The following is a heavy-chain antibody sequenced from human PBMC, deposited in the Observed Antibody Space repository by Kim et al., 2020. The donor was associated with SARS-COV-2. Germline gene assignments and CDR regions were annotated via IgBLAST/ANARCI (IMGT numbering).Heavy chain of an antibody. D-gene: IGHD3-3*01. CDR1: GYTFTSYD. Sequence: ASVKVSCKASGYTFTSYDINWVRQATGQGLEWMGWMNPNSGNTGYAQKFQGRVTMTRNTSISTAYMELSSLRSEDTAVYYCARAVSGSGFGVVIIRAYYMDVWGKGTTVTVSS. J-gene: IGHJ6*03. CDR2: MNPNSGNT. CDR3: ARAVSGSGFGVVIIRAYYMDV. V-gene: IGHV1-8*01.